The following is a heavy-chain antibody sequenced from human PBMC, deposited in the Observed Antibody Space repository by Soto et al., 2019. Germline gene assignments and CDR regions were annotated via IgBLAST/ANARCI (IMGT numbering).Heavy chain of an antibody. Sequence: QVQLVESGGGVVQPGRSLKLSCAASEFTFSSYTMYWVRQAPGKGLEWVAGISNDGGNTYYPDSVKGRFTISRDNSKNTLYLEMNSLRAEDTAVYYCAREWSMSLSAPGYWGQGTLVTVSS. V-gene: IGHV3-30-3*01. CDR1: EFTFSSYT. CDR3: AREWSMSLSAPGY. J-gene: IGHJ4*02. D-gene: IGHD2-8*02. CDR2: ISNDGGNT.